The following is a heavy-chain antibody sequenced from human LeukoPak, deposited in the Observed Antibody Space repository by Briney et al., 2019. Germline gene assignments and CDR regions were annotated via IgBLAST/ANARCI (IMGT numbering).Heavy chain of an antibody. CDR3: AKRPDYGGGNYVFEH. V-gene: IGHV3-74*01. CDR2: IKSDGKT. D-gene: IGHD4-23*01. J-gene: IGHJ4*02. CDR1: GFSFSSYW. Sequence: GGSLRLSCAASGFSFSSYWMHWVRQAPGKGLVWVSRIKSDGKTNYADSVKGRFTISRDNAKNTVSLQMNSLRAEDTGVYYCAKRPDYGGGNYVFEHWGQGALVTVSS.